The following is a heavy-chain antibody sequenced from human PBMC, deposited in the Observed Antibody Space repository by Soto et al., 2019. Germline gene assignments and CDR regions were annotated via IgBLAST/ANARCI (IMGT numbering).Heavy chain of an antibody. CDR1: GFTFSSYA. V-gene: IGHV3-23*01. CDR2: ISGSGGST. D-gene: IGHD2-15*01. CDR3: AHGVANREDFDY. J-gene: IGHJ4*02. Sequence: PGGALRLSCAASGFTFSSYAMSWVRQAAGKGLEWVSAISGSGGSTYYADSVKGRLTISRDNSENTLYLQMNSLRAEDTAVYDCAHGVANREDFDYSAQGTLVTVSS.